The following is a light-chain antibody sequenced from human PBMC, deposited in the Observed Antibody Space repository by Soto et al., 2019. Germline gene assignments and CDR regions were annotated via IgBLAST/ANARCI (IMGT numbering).Light chain of an antibody. CDR1: RNIKTS. CDR2: DAS. V-gene: IGKV1-12*01. Sequence: DIQMTQSPSSVSASVGDRVTITCRASRNIKTSLAWYQQRPGKGPELLIYDASTLQSGVPSRISGSGSGTEFTLTLSRLQPEDFATFYCQQITSFPPTFGGGTKVTI. CDR3: QQITSFPPT. J-gene: IGKJ4*01.